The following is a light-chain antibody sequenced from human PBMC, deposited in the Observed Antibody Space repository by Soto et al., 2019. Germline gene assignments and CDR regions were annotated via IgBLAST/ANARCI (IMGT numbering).Light chain of an antibody. CDR1: SSDVGAYNY. Sequence: QSVLTQPASVSGSPGQSITISCTGTSSDVGAYNYVSWYQQYPGKAPKLMIYGVTNRPSGVSNRFSGSNTGNTASLTISGLQAEDEADYYCFSHRGGDSHVFGTGTKVTVL. J-gene: IGLJ1*01. V-gene: IGLV2-14*01. CDR3: FSHRGGDSHV. CDR2: GVT.